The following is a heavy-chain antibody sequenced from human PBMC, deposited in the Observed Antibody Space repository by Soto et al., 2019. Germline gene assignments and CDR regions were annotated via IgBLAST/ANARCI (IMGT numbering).Heavy chain of an antibody. J-gene: IGHJ6*02. Sequence: EVRLVESGGGLVRPGGSLRLSCIGSGFSFSNYEINWVRQAPGKGLEWVSYISRSSSTIYYADSVRGRFTISRDNAQNSLYLQMSNLRAEDSAVNYCARDFLGQWLAPGGMDVWGQGTTVTVS. CDR3: ARDFLGQWLAPGGMDV. D-gene: IGHD6-19*01. V-gene: IGHV3-48*03. CDR2: ISRSSSTI. CDR1: GFSFSNYE.